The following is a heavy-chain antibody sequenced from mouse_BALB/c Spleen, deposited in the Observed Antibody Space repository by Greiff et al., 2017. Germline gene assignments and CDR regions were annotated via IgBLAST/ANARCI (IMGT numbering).Heavy chain of an antibody. J-gene: IGHJ3*01. D-gene: IGHD2-4*01. CDR3: ATEGDDYDVLFAY. CDR2: VNPNNGGT. Sequence: VQLKESGPDLVKPGASVKISCKASGYSFTGYYMHWVKQSHGKSLEWIGRVNPNNGGTSYNQKFKGKAILTVDKSSSTAYMELRSLTSEDSAVYYCATEGDDYDVLFAYWGQGTLVTVSA. V-gene: IGHV1-26*01. CDR1: GYSFTGYY.